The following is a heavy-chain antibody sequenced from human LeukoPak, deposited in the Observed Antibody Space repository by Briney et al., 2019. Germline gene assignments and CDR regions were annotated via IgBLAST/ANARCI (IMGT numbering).Heavy chain of an antibody. CDR1: GFTLTSNY. V-gene: IGHV3-53*01. CDR3: ARGSNYGSLDY. CDR2: IRNSGTT. J-gene: IGHJ4*02. D-gene: IGHD3-10*01. Sequence: GGSLRLSCAASGFTLTSNYMSWVRQAPRKGVECGSRIRNSGTTYNADSVKGRFTISRDNSKNTLFLQMNSLPAEDMAFYYCARGSNYGSLDYWGQGTLVTVSS.